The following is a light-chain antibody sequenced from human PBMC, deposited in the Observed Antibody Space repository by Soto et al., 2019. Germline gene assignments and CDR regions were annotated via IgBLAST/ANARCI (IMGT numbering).Light chain of an antibody. Sequence: EIVLTQSPATPSLSPGERATLSCRASQSVSTYLAWYQQKAGQAPRLLIYDVSNRATGIPARFSGSGSGTDFTLTISSLEPEDFAVYYCQQRSTRPPWTFGQGTKVEIK. V-gene: IGKV3-11*01. CDR2: DVS. CDR1: QSVSTY. J-gene: IGKJ1*01. CDR3: QQRSTRPPWT.